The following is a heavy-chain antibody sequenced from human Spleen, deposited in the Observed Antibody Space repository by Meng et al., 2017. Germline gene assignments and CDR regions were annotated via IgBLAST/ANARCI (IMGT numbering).Heavy chain of an antibody. CDR2: ISFDGNNK. CDR1: GFIFSNYA. CDR3: AGRDPVDY. Sequence: GGSLRLSCAASGFIFSNYAMHWVRQAPGKGLEWVAVISFDGNNKYYADSVKGRFSISRDNSKRTLYLQMNSLRREDTALYYCAGRDPVDYWGQGTLVTVSS. J-gene: IGHJ4*02. V-gene: IGHV3-30*01.